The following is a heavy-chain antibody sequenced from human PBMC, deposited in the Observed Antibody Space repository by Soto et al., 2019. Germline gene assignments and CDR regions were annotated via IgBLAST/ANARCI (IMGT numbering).Heavy chain of an antibody. V-gene: IGHV4-34*01. Sequence: SETLSLTCAVYGGSFSGYYWSWICQPPGKGLEWIGEINHSGSTNYNPSLKSRVTISVDTSKNQFSLKLSSVTAADTAVYYCARGELRFLEWLPSYGMDVWGQGTTVTVSS. D-gene: IGHD3-3*01. CDR1: GGSFSGYY. CDR3: ARGELRFLEWLPSYGMDV. CDR2: INHSGST. J-gene: IGHJ6*02.